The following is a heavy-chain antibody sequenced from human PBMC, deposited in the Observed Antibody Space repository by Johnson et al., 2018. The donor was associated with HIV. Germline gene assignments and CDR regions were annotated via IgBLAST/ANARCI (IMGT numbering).Heavy chain of an antibody. D-gene: IGHD5-18*01. CDR3: AKERLLHDAFDF. J-gene: IGHJ3*01. Sequence: EQLVESGGGLVQPGGSLRLSCAASGFTFSSYAMSWVRQAPGKGLEWVSAISGSGGSTYYADSVKGRFTISRDNSKNSLSLQLNSLRAEDTATYYCAKERLLHDAFDFWGQGTMVTVSS. CDR2: ISGSGGST. CDR1: GFTFSSYA. V-gene: IGHV3-23*04.